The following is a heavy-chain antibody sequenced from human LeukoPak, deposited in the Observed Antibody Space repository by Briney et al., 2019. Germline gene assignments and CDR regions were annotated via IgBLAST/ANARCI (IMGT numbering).Heavy chain of an antibody. V-gene: IGHV4-59*01. J-gene: IGHJ4*02. D-gene: IGHD5-18*01. CDR1: GGSISSYY. CDR3: AREKVGYSYTSGFDY. CDR2: IYYSGST. Sequence: SETLSLTCTVSGGSISSYYWSWIRQPPGKGLEWIGYIYYSGSTNYNPSLKSRVTISVDTSKNQFSLKLSSVTAADTAVYYCAREKVGYSYTSGFDYWGQGTLVTVSS.